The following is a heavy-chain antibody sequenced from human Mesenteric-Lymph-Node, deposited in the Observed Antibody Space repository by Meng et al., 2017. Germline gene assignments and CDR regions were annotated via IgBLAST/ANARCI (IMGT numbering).Heavy chain of an antibody. Sequence: QVKLVESGGGVVQPGRSLRLSCAASGFTFRGYGMHWVRQAPGKGLEWVAIIWYDGSNKYYADSVKGRFTISRDISKNTLILQMNSLRAEDTAVYYCARGYYGGNSDFDYWGQGTLVTVSS. CDR3: ARGYYGGNSDFDY. D-gene: IGHD4-23*01. CDR1: GFTFRGYG. V-gene: IGHV3-33*01. CDR2: IWYDGSNK. J-gene: IGHJ4*02.